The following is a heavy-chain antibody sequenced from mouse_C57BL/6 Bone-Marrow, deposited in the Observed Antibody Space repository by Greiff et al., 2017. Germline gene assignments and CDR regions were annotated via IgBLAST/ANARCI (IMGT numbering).Heavy chain of an antibody. CDR3: TPYSNYDAMDY. V-gene: IGHV6-6*01. D-gene: IGHD2-5*01. J-gene: IGHJ4*01. Sequence: DVKLVESGGGLVQPGGPMKLSSAPPGFTFSDAWMDWVRQSLERGLGWVAEIRNKANNQATYYAESVKGRFTIASDDSKSSVYLQMNSLRAEDTGIYYCTPYSNYDAMDYWGQGTSVTVSS. CDR2: IRNKANNQAT. CDR1: GFTFSDAW.